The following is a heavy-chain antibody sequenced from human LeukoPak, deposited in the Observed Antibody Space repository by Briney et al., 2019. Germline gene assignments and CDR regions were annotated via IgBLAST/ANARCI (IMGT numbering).Heavy chain of an antibody. CDR2: MNPNSGNT. D-gene: IGHD5-18*01. CDR1: GYTFTSYD. V-gene: IGHV1-8*01. J-gene: IGHJ5*02. Sequence: GASVKVSCKASGYTFTSYDINWVRQATGQGLEWMGWMNPNSGNTGYAQKFQGRVTMTRNTSISTAYMELSSLRSEDTAVYYCARVTHTELSTWFDPWGQGTLVTVSS. CDR3: ARVTHTELSTWFDP.